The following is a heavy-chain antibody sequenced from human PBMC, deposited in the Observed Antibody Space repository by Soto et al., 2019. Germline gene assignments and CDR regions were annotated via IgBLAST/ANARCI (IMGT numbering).Heavy chain of an antibody. CDR3: AKDPYSSGWYVGSGYYYGMDV. J-gene: IGHJ6*02. D-gene: IGHD6-19*01. Sequence: LRLSCAASGFTFSSYAMSWVRQAPGTGLEWVSAISGSGGSTYYADSVKGRFTISRDNSKNTPYLQMNSLRAEDTAVYYCAKDPYSSGWYVGSGYYYGMDVWGQGTTVTVSS. CDR1: GFTFSSYA. V-gene: IGHV3-23*01. CDR2: ISGSGGST.